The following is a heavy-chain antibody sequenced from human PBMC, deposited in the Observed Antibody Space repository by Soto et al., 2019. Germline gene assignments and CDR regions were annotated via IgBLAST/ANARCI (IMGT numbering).Heavy chain of an antibody. CDR3: ARGGASLRFLESYHIQPFYFDY. CDR1: GGSFSNSA. Sequence: GASVKVSCKASGGSFSNSAISWVRLAPGQGLEWMGVIIPIFGTPNYAQKFQGRVTITADESTTTAYMELSSLGSEDTAVYYCARGGASLRFLESYHIQPFYFDYWAQGTPVTVS. CDR2: IIPIFGTP. D-gene: IGHD3-3*01. V-gene: IGHV1-69*13. J-gene: IGHJ4*02.